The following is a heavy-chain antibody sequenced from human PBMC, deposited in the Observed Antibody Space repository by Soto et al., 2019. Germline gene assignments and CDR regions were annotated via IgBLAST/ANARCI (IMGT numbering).Heavy chain of an antibody. CDR2: IYYSGST. CDR1: GGSISSYY. Sequence: SDTLSLTFTVSGGSISSYYWSWIRQPPGKGLEWIVNIYYSGSTNYNPSLKSRVTISVDTSKNQFSLKLSSATAAETAVYYCARETYYGMDXWGQGTTVTVS. J-gene: IGHJ6*02. V-gene: IGHV4-59*01. CDR3: ARETYYGMDX.